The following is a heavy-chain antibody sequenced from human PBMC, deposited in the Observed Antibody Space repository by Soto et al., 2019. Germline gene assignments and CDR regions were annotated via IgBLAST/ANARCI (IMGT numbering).Heavy chain of an antibody. V-gene: IGHV3-30*18. D-gene: IGHD3-10*01. CDR2: ISYDGSNR. CDR1: GFTFSRFG. Sequence: GGSLRLSCAASGFTFSRFGMHWVRQAPGKGLEWVAVISYDGSNRFYADSVKGRFTISRDNSKNTLYLQMNSLRPEDTAVYYCAKYLYGSETYTYYCGMDVWGQGTTVTVSS. J-gene: IGHJ6*02. CDR3: AKYLYGSETYTYYCGMDV.